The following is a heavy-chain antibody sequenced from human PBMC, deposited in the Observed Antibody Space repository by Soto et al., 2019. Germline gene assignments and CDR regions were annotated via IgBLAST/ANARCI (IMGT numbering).Heavy chain of an antibody. Sequence: GASVKVSCKASGYRFTSYGIIWVRQAPGQGLEWMGWISAYNGNTKYAQKFQGRVTMTTDTSTSTAYMELRSLRSDDTAVYYCARLYDSSNPPGFDFWGQATLVTVSS. D-gene: IGHD3-22*01. V-gene: IGHV1-18*01. CDR2: ISAYNGNT. CDR1: GYRFTSYG. CDR3: ARLYDSSNPPGFDF. J-gene: IGHJ4*02.